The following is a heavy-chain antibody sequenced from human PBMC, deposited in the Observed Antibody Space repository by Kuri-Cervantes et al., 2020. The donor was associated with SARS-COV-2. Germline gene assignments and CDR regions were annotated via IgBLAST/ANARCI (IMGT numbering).Heavy chain of an antibody. CDR3: AREKGGCSGGSCFYFDY. J-gene: IGHJ4*02. V-gene: IGHV3-11*01. CDR1: GFTFGDYA. Sequence: GGSLRLSCTASGFTFGDYAMSWVRQAPGKGLEWVSYISSSGSTIYYADSVKGRFTISRDNAKNSLYLQMNSLRAEDTAVYYCAREKGGCSGGSCFYFDYWGQGTLVTVSS. CDR2: ISSSGSTI. D-gene: IGHD2-15*01.